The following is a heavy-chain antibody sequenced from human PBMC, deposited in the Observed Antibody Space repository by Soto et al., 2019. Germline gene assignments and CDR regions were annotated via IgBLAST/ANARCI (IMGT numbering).Heavy chain of an antibody. CDR2: ISAYNGNT. CDR1: GYTFTSYG. D-gene: IGHD6-13*01. J-gene: IGHJ4*02. V-gene: IGHV1-18*04. Sequence: QVQLVQSGAEVKKPGASVKVSCKASGYTFTSYGISLVRQAPGQVLEWMGWISAYNGNTNYAQKLQGRVTMTTDTSTRTAYMDLRSLRSDDTAVYYCARGFGGAAAGTELGYWGQGTLVTVSS. CDR3: ARGFGGAAAGTELGY.